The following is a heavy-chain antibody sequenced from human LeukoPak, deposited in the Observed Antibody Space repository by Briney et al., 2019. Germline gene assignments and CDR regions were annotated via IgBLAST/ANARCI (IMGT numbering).Heavy chain of an antibody. V-gene: IGHV3-30*04. CDR3: ARDAVASGYYYYYMDV. J-gene: IGHJ6*03. Sequence: GGSVRLSCAASGFTLHNSAMYWVRQAPGKGLEWVAVVAFDGTNDFYADSVKGRFTISRDNSKNTLYLQMTSLRPEDTAVYFCARDAVASGYYYYYMDVWGKGTTVIVSS. CDR1: GFTLHNSA. D-gene: IGHD6-19*01. CDR2: VAFDGTND.